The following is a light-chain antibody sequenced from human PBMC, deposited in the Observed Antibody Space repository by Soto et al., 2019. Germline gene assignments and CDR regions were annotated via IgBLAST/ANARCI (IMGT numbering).Light chain of an antibody. CDR3: QQYNSYSPT. CDR1: QSISSW. J-gene: IGKJ4*01. V-gene: IGKV1-5*03. CDR2: KAS. Sequence: DIQMTQSPSTLSASVGDRVTITCRASQSISSWLAWYQQKPGKAPKLLIYKASSLESGVPSRFSGSGSGTEFTLTISSLQPDDFATYYCQQYNSYSPTFGGGTKVDTK.